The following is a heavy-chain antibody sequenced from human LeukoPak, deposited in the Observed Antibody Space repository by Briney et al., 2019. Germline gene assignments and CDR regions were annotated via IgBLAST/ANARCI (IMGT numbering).Heavy chain of an antibody. J-gene: IGHJ4*02. CDR2: IYYSGST. D-gene: IGHD6-13*01. V-gene: IGHV4-39*07. CDR3: ARLPRLGEGIAAHFDY. Sequence: SETLSLTCTVSGGSISSSSYYWGWIRQPPGKGLEWIGSIYYSGSTNYNPSLKSRVTISVDTSKNQFSLKLSSVTAADTAVYYCARLPRLGEGIAAHFDYWGQGTLVTVSS. CDR1: GGSISSSSYY.